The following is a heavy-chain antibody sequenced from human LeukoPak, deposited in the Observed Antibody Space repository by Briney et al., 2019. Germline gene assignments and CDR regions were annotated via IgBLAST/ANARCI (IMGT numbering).Heavy chain of an antibody. CDR3: AKDATMVRGVFDY. CDR2: ISGSGGST. D-gene: IGHD3-10*01. Sequence: PGGSLRLSCAASGFTFSSYGMSWVRQAPGKGLEWVSAISGSGGSTYYADSVKGRSTISRDNSKNTLYLQMNSLRAEDTAVYYCAKDATMVRGVFDYWGQGTLVTVSS. V-gene: IGHV3-23*01. CDR1: GFTFSSYG. J-gene: IGHJ4*02.